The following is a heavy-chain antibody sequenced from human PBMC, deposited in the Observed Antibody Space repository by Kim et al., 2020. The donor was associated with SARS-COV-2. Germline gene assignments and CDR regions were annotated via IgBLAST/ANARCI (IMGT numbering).Heavy chain of an antibody. J-gene: IGHJ4*02. CDR1: GFTFNNFG. Sequence: GGSLRLSCTTSGFTFNNFGMHWVRQAPGKGLEWVAAIWPDGNRQYNVPSVRGRFTLSRDNSRGSISLQMSDMRGDDTAVYYCARDSNVMTGYFDVCGQG. CDR3: ARDSNVMTGYFDV. V-gene: IGHV3-33*01. CDR2: IWPDGNRQ. D-gene: IGHD3-9*01.